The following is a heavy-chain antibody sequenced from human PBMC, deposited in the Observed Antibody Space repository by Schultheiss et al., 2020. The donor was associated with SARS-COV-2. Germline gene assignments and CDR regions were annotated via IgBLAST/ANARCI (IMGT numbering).Heavy chain of an antibody. J-gene: IGHJ3*02. CDR1: GFTFSSYA. D-gene: IGHD2-2*03. Sequence: GGSLRLSCAASGFTFSSYAMHWVRQAPGKGLEWVAVISYDGSNKYYADSVKGRFTISRDNSKNTLYLQMNSLRAEDTAVYYCATFPLGYCSSTSCPIAKSRRAFDIWGQGTMVTVSS. V-gene: IGHV3-30*04. CDR3: ATFPLGYCSSTSCPIAKSRRAFDI. CDR2: ISYDGSNK.